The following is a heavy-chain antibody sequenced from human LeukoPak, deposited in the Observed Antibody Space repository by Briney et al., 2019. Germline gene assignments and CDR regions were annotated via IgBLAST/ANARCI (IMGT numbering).Heavy chain of an antibody. Sequence: ASVKVSCKVSGYTVSELSMHWVRQAPGKGLEWMGGFDPEDGETIYAQKFQGRVSITADESTATAYMELSSLGSEDTAVYYCARGRAATYYYYMDVWGKGTAVSVSS. CDR1: GYTVSELS. CDR3: ARGRAATYYYYMDV. J-gene: IGHJ6*03. V-gene: IGHV1-24*01. CDR2: FDPEDGET. D-gene: IGHD6-25*01.